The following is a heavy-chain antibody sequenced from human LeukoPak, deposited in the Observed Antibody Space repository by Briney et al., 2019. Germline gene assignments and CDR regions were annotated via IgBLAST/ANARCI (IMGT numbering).Heavy chain of an antibody. CDR2: ISFDGGDK. CDR3: AKQGRDHCSGGSCYLFDY. V-gene: IGHV3-30*18. CDR1: GFTFISFG. D-gene: IGHD2-15*01. J-gene: IGHJ4*02. Sequence: PGGSLRLSCAASGFTFISFGMHWVRQAPGKGLQWVALISFDGGDKYYADSVKGRFTISRDNSKDTLFLQTNSLRPEDTAVYYCAKQGRDHCSGGSCYLFDYWGQGTLVTVSS.